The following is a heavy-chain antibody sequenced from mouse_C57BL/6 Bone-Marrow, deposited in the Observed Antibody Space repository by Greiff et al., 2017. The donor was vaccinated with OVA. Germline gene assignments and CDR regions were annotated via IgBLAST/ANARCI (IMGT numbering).Heavy chain of an antibody. V-gene: IGHV10-1*01. J-gene: IGHJ1*03. CDR1: GFSFNTYA. CDR3: VSLYGSPFDV. CDR2: IRSKSNNYAT. Sequence: EVQLVESGGGLVQPTGSLTLSCAASGFSFNTYAMNWVRQAPGKGLEWVARIRSKSNNYATYYADSVTDRFTISRDDSERMLYLQMNNLKTEDTAMYYCVSLYGSPFDVWGTGTTVTVSS. D-gene: IGHD1-1*01.